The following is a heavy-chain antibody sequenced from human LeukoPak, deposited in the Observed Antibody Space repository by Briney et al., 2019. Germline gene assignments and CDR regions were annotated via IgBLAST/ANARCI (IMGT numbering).Heavy chain of an antibody. D-gene: IGHD3-22*01. J-gene: IGHJ3*02. CDR3: ARDPDSSGYYYGAFDI. CDR1: GFTFSDYY. V-gene: IGHV3-11*04. CDR2: ISSSGSTI. Sequence: GSLRLSCAASGFTFSDYYMSWIRKAPGKGLEWVSYISSSGSTIYYADSVEGRFTISRDNAKNSLYLQMNSLRAEDTAVYYCARDPDSSGYYYGAFDIWGQGTMVTVSS.